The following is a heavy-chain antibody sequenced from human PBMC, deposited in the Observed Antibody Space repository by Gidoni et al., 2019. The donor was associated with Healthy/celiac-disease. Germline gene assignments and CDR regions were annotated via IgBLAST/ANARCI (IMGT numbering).Heavy chain of an antibody. V-gene: IGHV1-18*01. CDR1: GYTFTSYG. J-gene: IGHJ6*02. Sequence: HVQLVQSGAEVTKPGASVKVSCTASGYTFTSYGISWVRQAPGQGLEWMGWISAYNGNTNYAQKLQGRVTMTTDTSTSTAYMELRSLRSDDTAVYYCARDGRITMVRGVIRYYGMDVWGQGTTVTVSS. D-gene: IGHD3-10*01. CDR2: ISAYNGNT. CDR3: ARDGRITMVRGVIRYYGMDV.